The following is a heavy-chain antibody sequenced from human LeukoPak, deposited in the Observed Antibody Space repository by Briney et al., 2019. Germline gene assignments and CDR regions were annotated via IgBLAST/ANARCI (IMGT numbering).Heavy chain of an antibody. V-gene: IGHV1-2*02. CDR3: ARDQGSGGGFDY. CDR1: GYTFTGYY. D-gene: IGHD3-10*01. CDR2: INPNSGGT. Sequence: ASVKVSCTASGYTFTGYYMHWVRQAPGQGLEWMGWINPNSGGTNYAQKFQGRVTMTRDTSISTAYMEMSRLRSDDTAVYYCARDQGSGGGFDYWGQGTLVTVSS. J-gene: IGHJ4*02.